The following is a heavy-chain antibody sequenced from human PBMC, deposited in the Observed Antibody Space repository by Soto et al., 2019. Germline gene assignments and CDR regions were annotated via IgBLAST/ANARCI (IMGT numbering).Heavy chain of an antibody. D-gene: IGHD5-12*01. Sequence: GGSLRLSCAASGFTFSSYAMHWVLQAPCKGLEWVAVISYDGSNKYYADSVKGRFTISRDNSKNTLYLQMNSLRAEDTAVYYCAREGGYDRNAFDIWGQGTMVTVSS. CDR2: ISYDGSNK. CDR3: AREGGYDRNAFDI. V-gene: IGHV3-30-3*01. CDR1: GFTFSSYA. J-gene: IGHJ3*02.